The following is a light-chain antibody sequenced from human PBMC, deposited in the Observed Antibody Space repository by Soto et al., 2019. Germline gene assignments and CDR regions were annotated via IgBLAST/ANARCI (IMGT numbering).Light chain of an antibody. CDR3: QSYDGSMNAYV. Sequence: QSALTQPPSVSGAPGQRVTISCTGSSSNIGAGYDVHWYQQLPGTAPKLLIYGNSNRPSGVPDRFSGSKSGTSASLAITGRQAEDGADDYGQSYDGSMNAYVFGTGTKVTVL. CDR2: GNS. CDR1: SSNIGAGYD. V-gene: IGLV1-40*01. J-gene: IGLJ1*01.